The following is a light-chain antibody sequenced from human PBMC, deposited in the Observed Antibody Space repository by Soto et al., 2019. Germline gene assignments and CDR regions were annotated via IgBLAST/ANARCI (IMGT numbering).Light chain of an antibody. V-gene: IGLV2-14*01. Sequence: QSVLTQPASVSGSPGQSITISCTGTSSDVGGYNYVSWYQQHPGKAPKLMIYEVSNRPSGVSNRFSGSKSGNTASLTISGLRAEDEADYYCSSYTSSSSRVVFGGGTQLTVL. J-gene: IGLJ2*01. CDR2: EVS. CDR3: SSYTSSSSRVV. CDR1: SSDVGGYNY.